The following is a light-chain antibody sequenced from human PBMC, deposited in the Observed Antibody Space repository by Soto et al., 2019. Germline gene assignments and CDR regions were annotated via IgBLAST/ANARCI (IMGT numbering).Light chain of an antibody. CDR1: QSVSSY. V-gene: IGKV3-11*01. CDR2: DAS. J-gene: IGKJ2*01. Sequence: EIVLTQSPATLSLSPGERATLSCRASQSVSSYLAWYQQKPGQAPRLLIYDASNSATGIPARFSGSGSGTDFTLTISSLEPEDSAVYYCQQRSNWPKYTFGQGTKLEIK. CDR3: QQRSNWPKYT.